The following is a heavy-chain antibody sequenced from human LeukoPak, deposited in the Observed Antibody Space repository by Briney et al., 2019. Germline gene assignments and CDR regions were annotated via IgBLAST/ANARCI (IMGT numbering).Heavy chain of an antibody. Sequence: PGGSLRLSCAASGFTFNNYGMHWVRQAPGKGLEWVAVISYDGRNKHYPDSVKGRFTISRDISTDTLWLQMDSLRTEDTAVYYCAKGPLRGTAAAIDYGGQGTLVTVSS. D-gene: IGHD2-2*01. CDR1: GFTFNNYG. CDR3: AKGPLRGTAAAIDY. CDR2: ISYDGRNK. J-gene: IGHJ4*02. V-gene: IGHV3-30*18.